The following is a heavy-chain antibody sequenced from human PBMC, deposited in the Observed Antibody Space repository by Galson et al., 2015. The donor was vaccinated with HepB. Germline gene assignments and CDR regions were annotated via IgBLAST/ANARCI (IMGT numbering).Heavy chain of an antibody. CDR2: IWYDGSNK. CDR3: ARDPAPVVDYDYVWGSYRLGSGAFDI. D-gene: IGHD3-16*02. CDR1: GFTFSSYG. V-gene: IGHV3-33*01. J-gene: IGHJ3*02. Sequence: SLRLSCAASGFTFSSYGMHWVRQAPGKGLEWVAVIWYDGSNKYYADSVKGRFTISRDNSKNTLYLQMNSLRAEDTAVYYCARDPAPVVDYDYVWGSYRLGSGAFDIWGQGTMVTVSS.